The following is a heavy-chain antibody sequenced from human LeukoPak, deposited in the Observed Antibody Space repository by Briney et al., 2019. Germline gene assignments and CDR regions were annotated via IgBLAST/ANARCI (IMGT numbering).Heavy chain of an antibody. J-gene: IGHJ4*02. Sequence: GGSLRLSCAASGFTFSGSAMHWVRQASGKGLEWVGRIRSKANRYATAYAASVKGRFTISRDDSKNTAYLQMNSLKTEDTAVYYCTRPIFDEHYYDSSGYPDYWGQGTLVTVSS. CDR2: IRSKANRYAT. CDR3: TRPIFDEHYYDSSGYPDY. D-gene: IGHD3-22*01. V-gene: IGHV3-73*01. CDR1: GFTFSGSA.